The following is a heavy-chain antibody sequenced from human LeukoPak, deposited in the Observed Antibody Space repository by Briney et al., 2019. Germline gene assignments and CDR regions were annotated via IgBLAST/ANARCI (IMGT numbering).Heavy chain of an antibody. D-gene: IGHD6-13*01. J-gene: IGHJ3*02. CDR2: ISSSSSYI. CDR1: GFTFSSYS. V-gene: IGHV3-21*01. Sequence: GGSLRLSCAASGFTFSSYSMNWVRQAPGKGLEWVSSISSSSSYIYYADSVKGRFTISRDNAKNSLYLQMNSLRAEDTAVYYCARGGYSSSWYDVLDAFDIWGQGTMVTVSS. CDR3: ARGGYSSSWYDVLDAFDI.